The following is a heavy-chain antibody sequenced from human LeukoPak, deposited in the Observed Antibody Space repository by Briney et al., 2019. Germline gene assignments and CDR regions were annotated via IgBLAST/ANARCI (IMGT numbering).Heavy chain of an antibody. Sequence: PGGSLRLSCAASGFTFRSYAMHWVRQAPGKGLEWMSVISYDESNIYFAESVKGRFTISRDNSKNTLYLQMNSLRPEDTAVYYCARGQRAHVEWSSYMDVWGKGTTVTVSS. J-gene: IGHJ6*03. V-gene: IGHV3-30*04. CDR3: ARGQRAHVEWSSYMDV. CDR1: GFTFRSYA. CDR2: ISYDESNI. D-gene: IGHD3-3*01.